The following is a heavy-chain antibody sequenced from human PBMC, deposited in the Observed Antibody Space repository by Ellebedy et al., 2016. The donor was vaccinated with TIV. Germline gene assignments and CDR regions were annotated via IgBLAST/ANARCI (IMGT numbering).Heavy chain of an antibody. V-gene: IGHV1-18*01. J-gene: IGHJ4*02. CDR1: GGTFSNYT. D-gene: IGHD2-15*01. CDR3: ARDSDCSGGSCHSDH. CDR2: ISAYSGVT. Sequence: AASVKVSCKASGGTFSNYTINWVRQAPGQGLEWMGWISAYSGVTNYAQKLQGRVTMTTDTSTNTAYMELRSLRSDDTAVYYCARDSDCSGGSCHSDHWGQGTLVTVSS.